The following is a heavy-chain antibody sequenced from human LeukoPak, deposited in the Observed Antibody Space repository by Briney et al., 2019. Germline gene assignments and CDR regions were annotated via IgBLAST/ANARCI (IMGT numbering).Heavy chain of an antibody. V-gene: IGHV3-64*01. CDR3: AREALRDPYCSGGSCYSIYFDY. D-gene: IGHD2-15*01. CDR2: ISSNGGST. Sequence: PGGSLRLSCAASGFTFSSYAMHWVRQAPGKGLEYVSAISSNGGSTYYANSVKGRFTISRDNSKNTLYLQMGSLRAEDMAVYYCAREALRDPYCSGGSCYSIYFDYWGQGTLVTVSS. J-gene: IGHJ4*02. CDR1: GFTFSSYA.